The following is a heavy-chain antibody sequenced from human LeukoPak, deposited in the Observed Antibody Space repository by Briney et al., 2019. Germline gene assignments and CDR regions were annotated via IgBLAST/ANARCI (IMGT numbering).Heavy chain of an antibody. CDR3: ARRTVMVPPWAFDI. CDR2: INHSGST. CDR1: GGSFSGYY. J-gene: IGHJ3*02. Sequence: SETLSLTCAVYGGSFSGYYWSWIRQPPGKGLEWIGEINHSGSTNYNPSLKSRVTISVDTSKNQFSLKLSSVTAADTAVYYCARRTVMVPPWAFDIWGQGTMVTVSS. D-gene: IGHD3-10*01. V-gene: IGHV4-34*01.